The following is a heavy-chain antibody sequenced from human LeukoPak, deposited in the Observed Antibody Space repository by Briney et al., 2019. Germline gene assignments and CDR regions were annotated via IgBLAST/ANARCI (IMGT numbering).Heavy chain of an antibody. D-gene: IGHD3-3*01. V-gene: IGHV4-59*01. CDR1: GGSINSYY. Sequence: SETLSLTCTVSGGSINSYYWSWVRQPPGKGLEWIGYIYYSGSTNYSPSLKSRVTMSVDTSKTQFSLKLSSVTAADTAIYYCARVVGVTIYGVANPHFDFWGQGTLVTVSS. CDR2: IYYSGST. J-gene: IGHJ4*02. CDR3: ARVVGVTIYGVANPHFDF.